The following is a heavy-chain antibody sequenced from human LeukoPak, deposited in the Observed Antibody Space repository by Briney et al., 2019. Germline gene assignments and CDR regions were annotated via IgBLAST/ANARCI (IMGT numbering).Heavy chain of an antibody. Sequence: PGGSLRLSCAASGFTLSSYWMGWVRQAPGKGLEWVANIKRDGSEKYYVDSVKGRFTISRDNAKNSLFLQMSSLRVEDTAVYYCVRDDGAVKPCWGQGTLVTVSS. CDR2: IKRDGSEK. CDR1: GFTLSSYW. CDR3: VRDDGAVKPC. V-gene: IGHV3-7*01. J-gene: IGHJ4*02. D-gene: IGHD6-19*01.